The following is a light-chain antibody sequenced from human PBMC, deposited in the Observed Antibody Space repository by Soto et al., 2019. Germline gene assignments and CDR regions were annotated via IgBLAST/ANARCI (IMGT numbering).Light chain of an antibody. V-gene: IGLV1-44*01. CDR3: AAWDDILNGYV. CDR2: SNY. J-gene: IGLJ1*01. Sequence: QSVLTQPPSASGTPGQRGTISCSGSSSNIESNTVTWYQHLPGTAPKLVIYSNYDRPSGVPDRFSGSTSGTSASLVIRGLQSEDEADYYCAAWDDILNGYVFGGGTKVTVL. CDR1: SSNIESNT.